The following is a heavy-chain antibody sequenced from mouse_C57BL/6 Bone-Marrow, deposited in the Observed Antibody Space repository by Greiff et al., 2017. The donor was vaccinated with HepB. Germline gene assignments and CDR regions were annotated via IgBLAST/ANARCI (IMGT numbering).Heavy chain of an antibody. CDR2: IHPNSGST. V-gene: IGHV1-64*01. Sequence: QVQLQQPGAELVKPGASVKLSCKASGYTFTSYWMHWVKQRPGQGLEWIGMIHPNSGSTNYNEKFKSKATLTVDKSSSTAYMQLSSLTSEDSAVYYCARRFVITTVVVPFDYWGQGTTLTVSS. CDR3: ARRFVITTVVVPFDY. D-gene: IGHD1-1*01. CDR1: GYTFTSYW. J-gene: IGHJ2*01.